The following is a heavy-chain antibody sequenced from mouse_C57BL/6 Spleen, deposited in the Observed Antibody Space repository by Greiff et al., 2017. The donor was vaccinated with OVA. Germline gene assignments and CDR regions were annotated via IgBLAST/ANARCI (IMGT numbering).Heavy chain of an antibody. Sequence: EVKLQESGPGLVKPSQSLSLTCSVTGYSITSGYYWNWIRQFPGNKLGWMGYISYDGSNNYNPSLKNRISITRDTSKNQLSLNLNSVTTEDTATYYCARGDDLFDDWGKGTTLTVSS. D-gene: IGHD2-12*01. V-gene: IGHV3-6*01. CDR2: ISYDGSN. CDR3: ARGDDLFDD. CDR1: GYSITSGYY. J-gene: IGHJ2*01.